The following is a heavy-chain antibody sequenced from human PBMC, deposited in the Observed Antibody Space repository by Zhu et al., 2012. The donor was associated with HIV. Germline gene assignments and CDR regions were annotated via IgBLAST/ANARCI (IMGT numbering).Heavy chain of an antibody. CDR2: INHSGST. CDR1: GGSFNGYY. Sequence: QVQLQQWGAGLLKPSETLSLTCAVYGGSFNGYYWSYIRQFPGKGLEWIGEINHSGSTNYNPSLKSRVTISVDTSKNQFSLKLTSVTAADTAVYYCARGFSGRMRDFDYWGQGTLVTVSS. V-gene: IGHV4-34*01. J-gene: IGHJ4*02. D-gene: IGHD5-12*01. CDR3: ARGFSGRMRDFDY.